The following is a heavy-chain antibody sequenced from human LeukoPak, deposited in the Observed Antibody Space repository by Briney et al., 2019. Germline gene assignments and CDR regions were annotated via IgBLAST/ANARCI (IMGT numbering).Heavy chain of an antibody. J-gene: IGHJ4*02. V-gene: IGHV3-23*01. Sequence: GGSLRLSCAASGFTFSSYAMSWVRQAPGKGLEWVSAISGSGGSTYYADSVKGRFTISRDNSKNTLYLQMNSLRAEDTAVYYCAKDPGYCSGGSCYLAGGYWGQGTLVTVSS. CDR1: GFTFSSYA. D-gene: IGHD2-15*01. CDR2: ISGSGGST. CDR3: AKDPGYCSGGSCYLAGGY.